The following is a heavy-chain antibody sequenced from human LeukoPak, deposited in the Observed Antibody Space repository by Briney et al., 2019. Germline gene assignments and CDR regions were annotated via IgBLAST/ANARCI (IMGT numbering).Heavy chain of an antibody. CDR2: IYHSGST. V-gene: IGHV4-30-2*01. J-gene: IGHJ6*02. CDR1: GGSISSGGYS. CDR3: ATTYYDSDYGMDV. D-gene: IGHD3-3*01. Sequence: SQTLSLTCAVSGGSISSGGYSWSWIRQPPGKGLEWIGYIYHSGSTYHNPSLKSRVTISVDRSKNQFSLKLSSVTAADTAVYYCATTYYDSDYGMDVWGQGTTVTVSS.